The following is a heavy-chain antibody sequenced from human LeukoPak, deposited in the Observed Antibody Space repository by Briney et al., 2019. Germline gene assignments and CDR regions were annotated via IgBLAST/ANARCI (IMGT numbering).Heavy chain of an antibody. D-gene: IGHD2-2*01. CDR2: IYYSGRT. CDR3: AREWYCSSTSCYDYYYYYMDV. CDR1: GGSISSGDYY. J-gene: IGHJ6*03. Sequence: SETLSLTCTVSGGSISSGDYYWSWICQPPGKGLEWIGYIYYSGRTYYNPSLKSRVTISVDTSKNQFSLKLSSVTAADTAVYYCAREWYCSSTSCYDYYYYYMDVWGKGTTVTVSS. V-gene: IGHV4-30-4*08.